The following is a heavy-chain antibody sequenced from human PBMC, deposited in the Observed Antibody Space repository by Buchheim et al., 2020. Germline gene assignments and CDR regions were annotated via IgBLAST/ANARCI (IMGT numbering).Heavy chain of an antibody. J-gene: IGHJ4*02. Sequence: EVQLVESGGGLVQPGGSLRLSCAASGFTFSTYSMNWARQAPGKGLEWISYSSSTSSRIYYADSAKGRFTISRDNAENSMYLQMSGLRDEDTAVYYCARGHSFDRSGYWGFDYWGQGTL. V-gene: IGHV3-48*02. CDR3: ARGHSFDRSGYWGFDY. CDR2: SSSTSSRI. CDR1: GFTFSTYS. D-gene: IGHD3-22*01.